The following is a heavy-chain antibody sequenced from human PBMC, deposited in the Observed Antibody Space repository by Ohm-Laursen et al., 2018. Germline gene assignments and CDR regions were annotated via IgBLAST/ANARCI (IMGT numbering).Heavy chain of an antibody. CDR3: ASLYYDTSAFDYFDL. CDR2: INPNSGGT. CDR1: GYDFAGYH. D-gene: IGHD3-22*01. V-gene: IGHV1-2*02. Sequence: GASVKVSCKASGYDFAGYHMHWVRQAPGQGLEWMGWINPNSGGTNYAQKFQDRVTMTRDTSISTAYMELSSLRSDDTAIYYCASLYYDTSAFDYFDLWGRGTLVTVSS. J-gene: IGHJ2*01.